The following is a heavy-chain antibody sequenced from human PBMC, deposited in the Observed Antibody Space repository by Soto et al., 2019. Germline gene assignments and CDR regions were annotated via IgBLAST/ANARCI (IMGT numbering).Heavy chain of an antibody. CDR3: ARALLGYCSGGSCPDAFDI. Sequence: GGSLRLSCAASGFTFSSYGMHWVRQAPGKGLEWVAVIWYDGSNKYYADSVKGRFTISRDNSKNTLYLQMNSVRAEDTAVYYCARALLGYCSGGSCPDAFDIWGQGTMVTVSS. D-gene: IGHD2-15*01. J-gene: IGHJ3*02. CDR1: GFTFSSYG. CDR2: IWYDGSNK. V-gene: IGHV3-33*01.